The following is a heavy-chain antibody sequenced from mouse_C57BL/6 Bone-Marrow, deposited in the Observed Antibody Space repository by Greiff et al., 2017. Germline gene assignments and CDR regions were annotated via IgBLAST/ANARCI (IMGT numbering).Heavy chain of an antibody. D-gene: IGHD1-1*01. CDR1: GYTFTSYT. V-gene: IGHV1-4*01. Sequence: VQLQQSGAELARPGASVKMSCKASGYTFTSYTMHWVKQRPGQGLEWIGYINPSSGYTKYNQKFKDKATLTADKSSSTAYMQLSSLTSEDSAVYYCARAHYYGSIYAMDYWGQGTSVTVSS. CDR2: INPSSGYT. J-gene: IGHJ4*01. CDR3: ARAHYYGSIYAMDY.